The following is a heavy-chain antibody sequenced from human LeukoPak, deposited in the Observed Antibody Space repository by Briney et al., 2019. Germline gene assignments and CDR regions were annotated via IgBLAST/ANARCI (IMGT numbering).Heavy chain of an antibody. CDR3: ARELEMEKIVDY. D-gene: IGHD3-3*01. CDR1: GGSISSGGYS. CDR2: IYHSGST. J-gene: IGHJ4*02. V-gene: IGHV4-30-2*01. Sequence: KPSQTLSLTCAVSGGSISSGGYSWSWIRQPPGKGLEWIGYIYHSGSTYYNPSLKSRVTISVDRSKNQFSLKLSSVTAADTAVYYCARELEMEKIVDYWGQGTLVTVSS.